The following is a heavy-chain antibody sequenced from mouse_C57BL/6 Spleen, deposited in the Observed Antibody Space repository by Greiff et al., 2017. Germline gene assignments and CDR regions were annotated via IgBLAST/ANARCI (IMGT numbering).Heavy chain of an antibody. CDR3: ASPLYYGRSYDWFAY. D-gene: IGHD1-1*01. CDR1: GFTFSDYG. CDR2: ISSGSSTN. V-gene: IGHV5-17*01. J-gene: IGHJ3*01. Sequence: DVQLVESGGGLVKPGGSLKLSCAASGFTFSDYGMHWVRQAPEKGLEWVAYISSGSSTNYYADTVKGRFTISRDNAKNTLFLQMTSLRSEDTAMYYCASPLYYGRSYDWFAYWGQGTLVTVSA.